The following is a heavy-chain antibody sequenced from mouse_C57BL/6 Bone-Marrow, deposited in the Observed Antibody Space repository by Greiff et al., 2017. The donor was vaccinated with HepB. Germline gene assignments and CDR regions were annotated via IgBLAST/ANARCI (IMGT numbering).Heavy chain of an antibody. Sequence: VQLKESGGGLVQPGGSLKLSCAASGFTFSDYGMAWVRQAPRKGPEWVAFISNLAYSIYYADTVTGRFTISRENAKNTLYLEMSSLRSEDTAMYYCARRSGSSYWYFDVWGTGTTVTVSS. CDR2: ISNLAYSI. D-gene: IGHD1-1*01. V-gene: IGHV5-15*01. CDR3: ARRSGSSYWYFDV. J-gene: IGHJ1*03. CDR1: GFTFSDYG.